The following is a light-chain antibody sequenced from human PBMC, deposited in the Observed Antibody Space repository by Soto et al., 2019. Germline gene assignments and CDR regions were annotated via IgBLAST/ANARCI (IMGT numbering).Light chain of an antibody. J-gene: IGLJ2*01. CDR2: SNN. Sequence: QSVLTQSPSVSGTPGQRVTISCSGSSSNIGSNAVNWYQQLPGTAPKLLIYSNNQRPSGVPDRFSGSKSGTSASLAISGLQSEDEADYYCAAWDDSLNAVVFGGGTKLTVL. V-gene: IGLV1-44*01. CDR1: SSNIGSNA. CDR3: AAWDDSLNAVV.